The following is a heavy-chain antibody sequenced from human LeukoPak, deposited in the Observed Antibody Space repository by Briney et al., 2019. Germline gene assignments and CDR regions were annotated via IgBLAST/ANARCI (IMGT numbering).Heavy chain of an antibody. V-gene: IGHV4-30-4*08. CDR2: IYYNGST. D-gene: IGHD2-15*01. CDR3: ARTPLGGAWFDP. CDR1: GGSISSGDYY. Sequence: PSQTLSLTCTVSGGSISSGDYYWSWIRQPPGKGLEWIGYIYYNGSTYYNPSLKSRVTISVDTSKNQFSLKLSSVTAADTAVYYCARTPLGGAWFDPWGQGTLVTVSS. J-gene: IGHJ5*02.